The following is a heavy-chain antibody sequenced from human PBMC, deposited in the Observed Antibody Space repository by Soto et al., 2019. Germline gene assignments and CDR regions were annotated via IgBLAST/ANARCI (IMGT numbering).Heavy chain of an antibody. Sequence: EVQLLESGGGLVQPGGSLRLSCVVSGFTFGSYAMSWVRQTPEKGPEWVAILGGNGFTTYYADSVKGRFTISGDKSKTTLCMQMNSLGAEDSVVYYCAKALRPSLNFFYYMDVWGRGTSVTVSS. D-gene: IGHD2-2*01. J-gene: IGHJ6*03. V-gene: IGHV3-23*01. CDR1: GFTFGSYA. CDR2: LGGNGFTT. CDR3: AKALRPSLNFFYYMDV.